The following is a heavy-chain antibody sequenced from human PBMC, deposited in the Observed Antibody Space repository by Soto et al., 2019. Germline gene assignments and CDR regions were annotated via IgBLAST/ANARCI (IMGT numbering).Heavy chain of an antibody. Sequence: EGQLVESGGGLVKPGGPLRLSCAASGFTFSKAWLNWVPQAPGKGLGGVGRIKSKTDGGTTDNAAPVKGKFNISRDDSKNTLYLQMNSLKTEDTAVYYCTTEEGGYSSGWTFDIWGQGTMVTVSS. J-gene: IGHJ3*02. CDR3: TTEEGGYSSGWTFDI. D-gene: IGHD6-19*01. V-gene: IGHV3-15*01. CDR2: IKSKTDGGTT. CDR1: GFTFSKAW.